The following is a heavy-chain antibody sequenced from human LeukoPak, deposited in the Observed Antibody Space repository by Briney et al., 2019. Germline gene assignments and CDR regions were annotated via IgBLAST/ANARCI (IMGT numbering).Heavy chain of an antibody. D-gene: IGHD2-15*01. V-gene: IGHV1-3*01. CDR1: GYTFTSYA. J-gene: IGHJ4*02. Sequence: VASVKVSCTASGYTFTSYAMHWVRQAPGQRLEWMGWINAGNGNTKYSQKFQGRVTITRDTSASTAYMELSSLRSEDTAVYYCATSPGAAGEDYFDYWGQGTLVTVSS. CDR3: ATSPGAAGEDYFDY. CDR2: INAGNGNT.